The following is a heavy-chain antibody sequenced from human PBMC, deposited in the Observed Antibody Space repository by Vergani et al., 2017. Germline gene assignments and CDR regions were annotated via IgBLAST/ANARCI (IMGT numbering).Heavy chain of an antibody. Sequence: QVQLVQSGAEVKKPGSSVKVSCKASGGTFSSYAISWVRQAPGQGLEWMGGIIPIFGTANYAQKFQGRVTITADDSTSTAYMELSSLRSEDTAVYYCARDGTTAPYYYYYMDVWGKGTTVTVSS. V-gene: IGHV1-69*12. CDR2: IIPIFGTA. CDR3: ARDGTTAPYYYYYMDV. D-gene: IGHD1-1*01. CDR1: GGTFSSYA. J-gene: IGHJ6*03.